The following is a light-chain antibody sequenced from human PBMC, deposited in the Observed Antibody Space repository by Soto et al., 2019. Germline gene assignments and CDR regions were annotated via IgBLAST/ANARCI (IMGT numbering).Light chain of an antibody. J-gene: IGLJ3*02. CDR3: ETWDTNTWV. Sequence: QLVLTQSSSASASLGSSVKLTCTLSSGHSGYNVAWHQQQPGKAPRNLMKLEGSGDYKRGSGVPDRFSGSKFGADRYLTISNVPLEDEADYYCETWDTNTWVFGGGTKLTVL. CDR2: LEGSGDY. V-gene: IGLV4-60*02. CDR1: SGHSGYN.